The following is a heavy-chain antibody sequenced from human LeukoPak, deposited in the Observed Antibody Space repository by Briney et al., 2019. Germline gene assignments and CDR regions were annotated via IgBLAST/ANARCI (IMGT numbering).Heavy chain of an antibody. Sequence: ASVKVSCKASGYTFTRYDSNWVRQATGQGLEWMGWMNLNSGNTGYAQKFQGRVTMTRNTSISTAYMELSSLRSEDTAVYYCARSFDHDYGDYLTNSCYYGMDVWGQGTTVTVSS. CDR2: MNLNSGNT. J-gene: IGHJ6*02. D-gene: IGHD4-17*01. V-gene: IGHV1-8*01. CDR3: ARSFDHDYGDYLTNSCYYGMDV. CDR1: GYTFTRYD.